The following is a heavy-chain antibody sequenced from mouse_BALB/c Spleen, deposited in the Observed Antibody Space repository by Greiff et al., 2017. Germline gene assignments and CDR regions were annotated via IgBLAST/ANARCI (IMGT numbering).Heavy chain of an antibody. CDR1: GYSFTGYT. CDR3: ARDYGTYYAMDY. J-gene: IGHJ4*01. Sequence: EVKLMESGPELVKPGASMKISCKASGYSFTGYTMNWVKQSHGKNLEWIGLINPYNGGTSYNQKFKGKATLTVDKSSSTAYMELLSLTSEDSAVYYCARDYGTYYAMDYWGQGTSVTVSS. CDR2: INPYNGGT. V-gene: IGHV1-18*01. D-gene: IGHD1-1*01.